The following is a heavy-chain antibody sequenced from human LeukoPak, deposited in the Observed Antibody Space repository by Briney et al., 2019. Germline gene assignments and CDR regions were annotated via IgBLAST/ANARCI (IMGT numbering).Heavy chain of an antibody. D-gene: IGHD4-11*01. CDR2: IYPGDSDT. CDR1: GYPFTAYW. V-gene: IGHV5-51*01. CDR3: ARYSSSSFHY. Sequence: GESLNISWKGSGYPFTAYWIGWVPQNPGKGLEFMGMIYPGDSDTRYSPSFQGQVTMSADKSINTAYLQWRSLQASDTATYYCARYSSSSFHYWGQGTLVTASS. J-gene: IGHJ4*02.